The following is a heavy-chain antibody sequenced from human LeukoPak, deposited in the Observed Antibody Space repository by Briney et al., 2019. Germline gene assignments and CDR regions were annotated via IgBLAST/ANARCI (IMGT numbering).Heavy chain of an antibody. Sequence: PGGSLRLSCAASGFTFSSYGMHWVRQAPGKGLEWVAVISYDGSNKYYADSVKGRFTISRDNSKNTLYLQMNSLRAEDTAVYYCAKGGSSGIYWGQGTLVTVSS. J-gene: IGHJ4*02. CDR2: ISYDGSNK. CDR1: GFTFSSYG. D-gene: IGHD6-19*01. V-gene: IGHV3-30*18. CDR3: AKGGSSGIY.